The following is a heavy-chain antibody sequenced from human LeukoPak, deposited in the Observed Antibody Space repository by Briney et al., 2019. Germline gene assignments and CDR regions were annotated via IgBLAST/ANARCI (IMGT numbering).Heavy chain of an antibody. CDR1: GFSLSTSGVG. V-gene: IGHV2-5*01. CDR3: ARRGSSSSVDF. J-gene: IGHJ4*02. CDR2: IYWNDDK. D-gene: IGHD6-6*01. Sequence: SGPTLVNPTQTLTLTCTFSGFSLSTSGVGVGWIRQPPGKALEWLAFIYWNDDKHYSPSLRSRLTITKDTSKNQVVLTMTNMDPVDTATYYCARRGSSSSVDFWGQGTLVTVSS.